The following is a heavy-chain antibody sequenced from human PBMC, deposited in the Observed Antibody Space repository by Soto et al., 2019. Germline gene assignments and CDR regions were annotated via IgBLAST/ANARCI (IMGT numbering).Heavy chain of an antibody. CDR2: ISAYNGNT. Sequence: GASVKDSCKASGYTFTSYAISWVRQAPGQGLEWMGWISAYNGNTKYAQKLQGRVTMTTDTSTSTAYLELRSLRSDDTAVYYCARVGVGGARYFESDILTGYTFDYWGQGNLVTVSS. CDR1: GYTFTSYA. J-gene: IGHJ4*02. V-gene: IGHV1-18*01. CDR3: ARVGVGGARYFESDILTGYTFDY. D-gene: IGHD3-9*01.